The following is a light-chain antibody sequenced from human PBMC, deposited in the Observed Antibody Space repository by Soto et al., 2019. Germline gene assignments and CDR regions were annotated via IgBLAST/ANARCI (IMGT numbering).Light chain of an antibody. V-gene: IGLV2-14*01. CDR3: ASYTRTTTLV. J-gene: IGLJ2*01. CDR2: DVN. CDR1: ISDIGGYNF. Sequence: QSALTQPASVSGSPGQSITISCTGTISDIGGYNFISWYQHHPGKAPKLVIYDVNNRPSGISYRFSGSKSGNTASLTISGLQAEDEADYYCASYTRTTTLVFGGGTKVTRP.